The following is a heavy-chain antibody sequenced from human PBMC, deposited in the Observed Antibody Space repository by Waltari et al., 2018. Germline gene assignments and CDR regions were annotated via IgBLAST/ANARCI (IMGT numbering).Heavy chain of an antibody. CDR3: ARDRDDFWSGHHNGFDP. CDR2: ISSSGGTI. CDR1: GVIFSSYG. J-gene: IGHJ5*02. V-gene: IGHV3-48*03. Sequence: EAQLVESGGGWVQPGGSLRLAGAPAGVIFSSYGMKWFRQAPGKGLEWVSYISSSGGTIYYADSVKGRFTISRDNAKDSMYLEMKSLRAEDTAIYYCARDRDDFWSGHHNGFDPWGQGTQVTVAP. D-gene: IGHD3-3*01.